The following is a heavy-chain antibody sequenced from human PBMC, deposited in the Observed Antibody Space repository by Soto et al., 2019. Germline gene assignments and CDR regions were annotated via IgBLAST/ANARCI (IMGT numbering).Heavy chain of an antibody. D-gene: IGHD2-8*01. CDR3: AKNGQPPYYYYGLDV. CDR2: ISGYNGDT. CDR1: GYTFTRYG. V-gene: IGHV1-18*01. J-gene: IGHJ6*02. Sequence: QGHLVQFGAEVKKPGASVKVSCKASGYTFTRYGISWVRQAHGQGLEWMGWISGYNGDTNYAQNLQDRVTMTIDTSTNTAYMELRSLTSDDTAVYYCAKNGQPPYYYYGLDVWGQGTTVTVSS.